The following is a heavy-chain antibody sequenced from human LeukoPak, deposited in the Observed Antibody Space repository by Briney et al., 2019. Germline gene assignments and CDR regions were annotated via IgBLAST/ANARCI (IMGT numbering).Heavy chain of an antibody. J-gene: IGHJ5*02. D-gene: IGHD6-13*01. CDR2: ISAYNGDT. Sequence: ASVKVSCKASGYTFTSYGISWVRQAPRQGLEWMGWISAYNGDTNYAQNLQGRVTMTTDTSTRTAYMELRSLRSDDTAVYYCARQDSSSWYGNWFDPWGQGTLVTVSS. V-gene: IGHV1-18*01. CDR1: GYTFTSYG. CDR3: ARQDSSSWYGNWFDP.